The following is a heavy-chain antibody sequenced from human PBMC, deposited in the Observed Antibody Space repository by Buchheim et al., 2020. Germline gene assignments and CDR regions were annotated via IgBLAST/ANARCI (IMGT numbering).Heavy chain of an antibody. Sequence: QVQLQESGPGLVKPSETLSLTCTVSGGSISSYYWSWIRQPPGKGLEWIGYIYYSGSTNYNPSLKSRVTISLDTSKNQFSLKLSSVSAADTAVYYCAKAYYDFWRDDYYYYGMDVWGRGTT. J-gene: IGHJ6*04. CDR1: GGSISSYY. CDR3: AKAYYDFWRDDYYYYGMDV. CDR2: IYYSGST. D-gene: IGHD3-3*01. V-gene: IGHV4-59*01.